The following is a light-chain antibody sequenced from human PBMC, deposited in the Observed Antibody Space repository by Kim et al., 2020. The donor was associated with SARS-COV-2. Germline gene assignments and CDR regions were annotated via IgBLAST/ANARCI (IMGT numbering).Light chain of an antibody. V-gene: IGLV2-14*03. CDR2: DVS. CDR1: LSYVGGYNY. J-gene: IGLJ3*02. CDR3: SSYTSSSTWV. Sequence: GQSVTLSCTGTLSYVGGYNYGAWYQHHPGKDPKLMVYDVSQRPSGVSNRFSGSKSGNTASLTISGLQAEDEADYYCSSYTSSSTWVFGGGTQLTVL.